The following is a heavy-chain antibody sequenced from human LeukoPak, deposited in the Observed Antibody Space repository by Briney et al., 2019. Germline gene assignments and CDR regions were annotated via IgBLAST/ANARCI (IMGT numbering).Heavy chain of an antibody. CDR3: ARGRRGAVAGTFCY. CDR2: MNPNSGNT. Sequence: ASVKVSCKASGYTFTSYDTNWVRQATGQGLEWMGWMNPNSGNTGYAQKFQGRVTMTRNTSISTAYMELSSLRSEDTAVYYCARGRRGAVAGTFCYWGQGTLVTVSS. D-gene: IGHD6-19*01. V-gene: IGHV1-8*01. CDR1: GYTFTSYD. J-gene: IGHJ4*02.